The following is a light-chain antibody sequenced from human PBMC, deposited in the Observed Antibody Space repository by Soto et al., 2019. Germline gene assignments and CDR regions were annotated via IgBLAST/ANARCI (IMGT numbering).Light chain of an antibody. J-gene: IGKJ3*01. CDR2: GAS. Sequence: EIVLTQSPGTLSLSPGERATLSFRASQSVSSSYLAWYQQKPGQAPRLLIYGASSRATGIPDRFSGSGSGTDFTLTISRLEPEDFAVYYCQQYGSSLFTFGTGTKVYIK. CDR3: QQYGSSLFT. CDR1: QSVSSSY. V-gene: IGKV3-20*01.